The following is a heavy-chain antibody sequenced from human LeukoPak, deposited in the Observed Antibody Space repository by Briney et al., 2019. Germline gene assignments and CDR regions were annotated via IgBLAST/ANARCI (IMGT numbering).Heavy chain of an antibody. Sequence: PGGSLRLSCAASGFTVSSNHMSWVRQAPGKGLEWGSVLYSGGSTYYADSVKGRFTISRDNSKNTLYLQMNSLRAEDTAVYYCARVSQLVGATRSDAFDIWGQGTMVTVSS. J-gene: IGHJ3*02. V-gene: IGHV3-53*01. CDR2: LYSGGST. D-gene: IGHD1-26*01. CDR3: ARVSQLVGATRSDAFDI. CDR1: GFTVSSNH.